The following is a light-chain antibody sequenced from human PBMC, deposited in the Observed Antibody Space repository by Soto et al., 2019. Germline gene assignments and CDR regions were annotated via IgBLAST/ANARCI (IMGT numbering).Light chain of an antibody. J-gene: IGLJ3*02. CDR2: EVT. V-gene: IGLV2-8*01. CDR3: SSYAASNNFYFV. CDR1: SSDVGGYNY. Sequence: QSVLTQPPSASGSPGQSVTISCTGTSSDVGGYNYVSWYQQYPGRAPKLMIYEVTKRPSGVPDRFSGSKSGTAASLTVSGLQAEDEGDYHGSSYAASNNFYFVFGGGTKLTVL.